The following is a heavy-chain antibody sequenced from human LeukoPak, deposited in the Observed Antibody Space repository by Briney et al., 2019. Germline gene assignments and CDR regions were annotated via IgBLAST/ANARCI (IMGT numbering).Heavy chain of an antibody. CDR2: INPNSGGT. CDR3: ARDHGAVAGTFDY. Sequence: ASVKVSCKASGYTFTGYYMHWVRQAPGQGLEWMGWINPNSGGTNYAQKFQGRVTMTRDTSISTAYMELSRLRSDDTAVYYCARDHGAVAGTFDYLGQGTLVTVSS. D-gene: IGHD6-19*01. V-gene: IGHV1-2*02. J-gene: IGHJ4*02. CDR1: GYTFTGYY.